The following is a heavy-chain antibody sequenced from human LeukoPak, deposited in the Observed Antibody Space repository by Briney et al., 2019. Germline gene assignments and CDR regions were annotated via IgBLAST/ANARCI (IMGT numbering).Heavy chain of an antibody. V-gene: IGHV5-51*01. CDR2: IYPGDSDI. J-gene: IGHJ4*02. CDR3: ARRGGPPYCSGGLCYYDH. CDR1: GYMFSTYW. Sequence: GESLKISCKGSGYMFSTYWIGWVRQMPGKGLEWMGVIYPGDSDIRYRPSFQGQVTISADKSITTAYLQWSSLKAPDTAMYYCARRGGPPYCSGGLCYYDHWGQGTLVTVSS. D-gene: IGHD2-15*01.